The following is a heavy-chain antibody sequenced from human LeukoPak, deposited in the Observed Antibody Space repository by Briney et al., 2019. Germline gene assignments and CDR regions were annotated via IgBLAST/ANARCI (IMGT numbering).Heavy chain of an antibody. Sequence: GGSLRLSCAASGFTVSSNYMSWVRQAPGKGLEWVSVIYSGGSTYYADSVKGRFTISRDNSKNTLYLQMNSLRAEDTAVYYCASQWFEYYFDYWGQGTLVTVSS. CDR3: ASQWFEYYFDY. J-gene: IGHJ4*02. CDR2: IYSGGST. V-gene: IGHV3-66*04. CDR1: GFTVSSNY. D-gene: IGHD3-10*01.